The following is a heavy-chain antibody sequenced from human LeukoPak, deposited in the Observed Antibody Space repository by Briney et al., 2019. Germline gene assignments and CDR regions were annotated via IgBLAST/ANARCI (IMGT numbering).Heavy chain of an antibody. V-gene: IGHV3-30*01. CDR1: GFTFSSYA. Sequence: PGRSLRLSCAASGFTFSSYAMHWVRQAPGKGLEWVAVISYDGSNKYYADSVKGRFTISRDNSKNTLYLQMNSLRAEDTAVYYCARNFPDCSGGSCYRFSLDYWGQGTLVTVSS. D-gene: IGHD2-15*01. CDR3: ARNFPDCSGGSCYRFSLDY. CDR2: ISYDGSNK. J-gene: IGHJ4*02.